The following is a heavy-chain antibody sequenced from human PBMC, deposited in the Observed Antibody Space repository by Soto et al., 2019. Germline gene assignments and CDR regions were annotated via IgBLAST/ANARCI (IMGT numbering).Heavy chain of an antibody. CDR2: ISYDGSNK. V-gene: IGHV3-30*18. CDR3: ANNFNGTEY. D-gene: IGHD1-20*01. CDR1: GFTVSSYG. Sequence: QVQLVESGGGVVQPGRSLRLSCAASGFTVSSYGMHWVRQAPGKGLEWVAVISYDGSNKYYADSVKGRFTISRDNSKNTLNPQMNSLRAEATAEYYCANNFNGTEYWGKGTLVTFCS. J-gene: IGHJ4*02.